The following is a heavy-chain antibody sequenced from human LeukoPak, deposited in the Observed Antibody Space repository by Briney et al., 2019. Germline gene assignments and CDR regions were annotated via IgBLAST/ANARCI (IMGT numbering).Heavy chain of an antibody. V-gene: IGHV3-23*01. D-gene: IGHD3-16*01. J-gene: IGHJ2*01. Sequence: PGGSLRLSCAASGFTFSSYAMSWVRQAPGKGLEWVSAISGSGGSTYYADSVKGRFTISRDNSKNTLYLQMNSLRAEDTAVYYCAKVFNPYASHDWYFDLWGRGTLVTVSS. CDR2: ISGSGGST. CDR1: GFTFSSYA. CDR3: AKVFNPYASHDWYFDL.